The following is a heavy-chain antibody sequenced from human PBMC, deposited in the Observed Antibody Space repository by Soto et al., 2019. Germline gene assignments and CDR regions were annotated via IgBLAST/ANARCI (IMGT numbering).Heavy chain of an antibody. D-gene: IGHD6-19*01. V-gene: IGHV3-48*03. CDR2: ISSSSNAI. CDR1: GFTFSTYE. J-gene: IGHJ4*02. CDR3: ARGGSSGWFFLDY. Sequence: GGSLRLSCAASGFTFSTYEMYWVRQAPGKGLEWVSYISSSSNAIYYGDSVKGRFTISRDHAKNSLHLRMSSLRAEDTAIYYCARGGSSGWFFLDYWGQGALVTVSS.